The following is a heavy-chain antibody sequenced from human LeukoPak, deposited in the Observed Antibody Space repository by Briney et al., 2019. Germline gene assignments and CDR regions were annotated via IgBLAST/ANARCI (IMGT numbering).Heavy chain of an antibody. Sequence: GGSLRLSCAASGFTFSSYAMSWVRQAPGKGLEWVSAISGSGGSTYYADSAKGRFTISRDNSKNTLYLQMNSLRAEDTAVYYCAKGDSGSSKFDYWGQGTLVTVSS. CDR3: AKGDSGSSKFDY. V-gene: IGHV3-23*01. D-gene: IGHD1-26*01. CDR1: GFTFSSYA. CDR2: ISGSGGST. J-gene: IGHJ4*02.